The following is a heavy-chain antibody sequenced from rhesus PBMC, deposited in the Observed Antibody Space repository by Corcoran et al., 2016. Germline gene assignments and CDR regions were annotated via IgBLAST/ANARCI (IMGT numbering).Heavy chain of an antibody. V-gene: IGHV2-1*01. Sequence: QVTLKESGPALVKPTQTLTLTCTFSGFSLSTSGIGVGWIRQHPGKTLEWVSHIYWDDDKRNSTSLKSRLTISKDTSKTQVVLTMTNMDPVDTATYYCARTTDYYGLDSWGQGVVVTVSS. J-gene: IGHJ6*01. CDR1: GFSLSTSGIG. CDR2: IYWDDDK. CDR3: ARTTDYYGLDS.